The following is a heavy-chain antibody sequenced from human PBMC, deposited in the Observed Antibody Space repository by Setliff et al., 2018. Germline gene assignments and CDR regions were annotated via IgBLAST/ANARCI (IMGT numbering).Heavy chain of an antibody. D-gene: IGHD3-16*02. CDR3: ARGYHYYYMDV. J-gene: IGHJ6*03. CDR2: VYHSGIT. V-gene: IGHV4-59*01. CDR1: GDSISAAS. Sequence: SETLSLTCNVSGDSISAASIMAWIRQPPGKGLEFIGYVYHSGITNYNPSLKSRVTISVDTSKNQFSLNLSSVTAADTAVYYCARGYHYYYMDVWGKGTTVTVSS.